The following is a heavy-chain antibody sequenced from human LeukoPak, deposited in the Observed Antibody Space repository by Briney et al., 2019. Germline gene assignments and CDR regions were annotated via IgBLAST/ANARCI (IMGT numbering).Heavy chain of an antibody. CDR1: GFTFSSYG. V-gene: IGHV3-30*18. Sequence: GGSLRLSCAASGFTFSSYGMHWVRQAPGKGLEWVAVISYDGSNKYYADSVKGRFTISRDNSKNTLYLQMNSLRAEDTAVYYCAKDQVKQQLVPTNYPTNYYYYGMDVWGQGTTVTVSS. CDR2: ISYDGSNK. CDR3: AKDQVKQQLVPTNYPTNYYYYGMDV. J-gene: IGHJ6*02. D-gene: IGHD6-13*01.